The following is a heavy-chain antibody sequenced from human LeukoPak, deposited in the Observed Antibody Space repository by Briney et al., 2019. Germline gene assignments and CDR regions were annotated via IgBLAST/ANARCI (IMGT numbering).Heavy chain of an antibody. CDR1: CGSISTYY. CDR3: ARMGGYSGYATH. CDR2: ILYSGTT. J-gene: IGHJ4*02. D-gene: IGHD5-12*01. Sequence: SETLSLTCTVSCGSISTYYWSWIRQPPGKGLEWIGYILYSGTTKSNPSLKSRVTISVDASKNQISLKLTSMTAADTAFYYCARMGGYSGYATHWGQGTLVTVSS. V-gene: IGHV4-59*08.